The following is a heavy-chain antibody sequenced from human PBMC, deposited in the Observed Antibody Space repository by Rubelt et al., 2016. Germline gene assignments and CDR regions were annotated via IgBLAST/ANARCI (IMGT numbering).Heavy chain of an antibody. CDR3: AHRPVAYCGGDCYSGTPGPCDY. Sequence: QITLKESGPTLVKPTQTLTLTCTFSGFSLSTSGVGVGWIRQPPGKALEWLALIYWDDDKRYSPSLKSRLTITKDTYKNQVVLTMTNMDPVDTATYYCAHRPVAYCGGDCYSGTPGPCDYWGQGTLVTVSS. D-gene: IGHD2-21*02. V-gene: IGHV2-5*02. CDR2: IYWDDDK. J-gene: IGHJ4*02. CDR1: GFSLSTSGVG.